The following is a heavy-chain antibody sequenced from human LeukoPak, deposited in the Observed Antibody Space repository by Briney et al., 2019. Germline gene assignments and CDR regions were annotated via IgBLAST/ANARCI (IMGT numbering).Heavy chain of an antibody. Sequence: PSETLSLTCAVSGYSISSGYYWGWIRQPPGKGLEWIGSIYHSGSTYYNPSLKSRVTISVDTSKNQFSLKLSSVTAADTAVYYCARLNVVVVPAAIPIPFDPWAREPWSPSPQ. D-gene: IGHD2-2*02. CDR1: GYSISSGYY. V-gene: IGHV4-38-2*01. CDR3: ARLNVVVVPAAIPIPFDP. J-gene: IGHJ5*02. CDR2: IYHSGST.